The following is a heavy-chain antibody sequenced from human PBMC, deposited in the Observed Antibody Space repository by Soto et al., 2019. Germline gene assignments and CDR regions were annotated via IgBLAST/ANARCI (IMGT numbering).Heavy chain of an antibody. CDR3: AREGVSSSWYYYYGMDV. Sequence: SETLSLTCTVSGGSIISYYWSWIRQPPGKGLEWIGYISYSGSTNYNSSLKSRVTISVDTSKNQFSLKLSSVTAADTAVYYCAREGVSSSWYYYYGMDVWGQGTTVTVSS. V-gene: IGHV4-59*01. D-gene: IGHD6-13*01. J-gene: IGHJ6*02. CDR2: ISYSGST. CDR1: GGSIISYY.